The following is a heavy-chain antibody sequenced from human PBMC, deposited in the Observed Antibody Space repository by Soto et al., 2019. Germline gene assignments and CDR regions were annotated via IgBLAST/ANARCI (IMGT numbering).Heavy chain of an antibody. D-gene: IGHD5-18*01. CDR1: GGTFSSYA. J-gene: IGHJ6*02. CDR3: ARVIPLWLGYYYYGMDV. V-gene: IGHV1-69*01. CDR2: IIPIFGTA. Sequence: QVQLVQSGAEVKKPGSSVKVSCKASGGTFSSYAISWVRQAPGQGLEWMGGIIPIFGTANYAQKFQGRVTITADESTSTAYMELSSLRSEDTAVYYCARVIPLWLGYYYYGMDVWGQGTTVTVSS.